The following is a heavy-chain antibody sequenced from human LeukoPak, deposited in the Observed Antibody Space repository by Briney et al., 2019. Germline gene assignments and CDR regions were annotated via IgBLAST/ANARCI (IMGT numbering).Heavy chain of an antibody. Sequence: GGSLRLSCAASGFTFDDYAMHWVRQAPGKGLEWVSGISWNSGSIGYADSVKGRFTISRDNAKNSLYLQMNSLRAEDTALYYCAKDSQSNWGSGDAFDIWGQGTMVSVSS. CDR2: ISWNSGSI. D-gene: IGHD7-27*01. J-gene: IGHJ3*02. CDR3: AKDSQSNWGSGDAFDI. V-gene: IGHV3-9*01. CDR1: GFTFDDYA.